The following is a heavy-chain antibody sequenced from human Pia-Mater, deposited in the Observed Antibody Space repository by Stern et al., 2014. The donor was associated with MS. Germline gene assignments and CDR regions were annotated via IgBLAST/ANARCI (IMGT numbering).Heavy chain of an antibody. V-gene: IGHV3-13*01. J-gene: IGHJ4*02. CDR1: GFTFSSYD. D-gene: IGHD3-22*01. CDR2: IGTAGDT. Sequence: EVQLLESGGGLVQPGGSLRLSCAASGFTFSSYDMHWVRQATGKGLEWVSAIGTAGDTYYPGSVKGRFTISRENAKNSLYLQMNSLRAGGTAVYWWGGGRRDYYDSSGYPYYFDYWGQGTLVTVSS. CDR3: GGGRRDYYDSSGYPYYFDY.